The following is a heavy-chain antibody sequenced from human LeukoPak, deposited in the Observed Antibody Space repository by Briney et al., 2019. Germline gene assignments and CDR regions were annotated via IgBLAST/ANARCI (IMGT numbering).Heavy chain of an antibody. Sequence: SETLSLTCAVYGGSFSGYYWSWIRQPPGKGLEWIGEINHSGSTNYNPSIKSRVTVSVDTSKNQFSLNLTSVTAADTAVYYCARDSSSGYMDVWGKGTTVTVSS. CDR3: ARDSSSGYMDV. V-gene: IGHV4-34*01. CDR1: GGSFSGYY. CDR2: INHSGST. D-gene: IGHD6-6*01. J-gene: IGHJ6*03.